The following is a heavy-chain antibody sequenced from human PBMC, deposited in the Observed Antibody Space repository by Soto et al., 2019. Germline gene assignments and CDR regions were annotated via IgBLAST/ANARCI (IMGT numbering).Heavy chain of an antibody. Sequence: SETLSLTCTVSGGSISSGDYYWSWIRQPPGKGLEWIGYIYYSGSTYYNPSLKSRVTISVDTSKNQFSLKLSSVTAADTAVYYCARGSYYDFWSGYYRSEGGMDVWGQGTTVTVSS. V-gene: IGHV4-30-4*01. J-gene: IGHJ6*02. CDR1: GGSISSGDYY. CDR3: ARGSYYDFWSGYYRSEGGMDV. D-gene: IGHD3-3*01. CDR2: IYYSGST.